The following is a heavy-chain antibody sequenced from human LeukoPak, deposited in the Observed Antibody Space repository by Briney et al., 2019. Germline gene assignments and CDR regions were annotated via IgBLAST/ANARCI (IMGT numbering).Heavy chain of an antibody. CDR1: GGTFSSYA. J-gene: IGHJ1*01. Sequence: ASVKVSCKASGGTFSSYAISWVRQAPGQGLEWMGGIIPIFGTANYAQKFQGRVTITADESTSTAYMELSSLRSEDTAVYYCARGEAAAGPAEYFQHWGQGTLVTVSS. V-gene: IGHV1-69*13. CDR2: IIPIFGTA. D-gene: IGHD6-13*01. CDR3: ARGEAAAGPAEYFQH.